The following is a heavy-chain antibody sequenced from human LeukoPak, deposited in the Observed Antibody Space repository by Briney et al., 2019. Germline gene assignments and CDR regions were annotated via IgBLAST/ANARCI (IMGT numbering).Heavy chain of an antibody. Sequence: SETLSLTCAVYGGSFSGYYWSWIRQPPGKGLEWIGEINHSGSTNYNPSLKSRVTISVDTSKNQFSLKLSSVTAADTAVYYCARAGYSYGGYYFDHWGQGTLVTVSS. J-gene: IGHJ4*02. CDR2: INHSGST. D-gene: IGHD5-18*01. CDR1: GGSFSGYY. V-gene: IGHV4-34*01. CDR3: ARAGYSYGGYYFDH.